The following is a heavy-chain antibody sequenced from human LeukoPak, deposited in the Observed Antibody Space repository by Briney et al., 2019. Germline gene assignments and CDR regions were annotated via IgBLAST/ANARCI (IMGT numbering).Heavy chain of an antibody. V-gene: IGHV4-4*02. CDR1: GGSISSSTNW. CDR2: IYHSGGT. D-gene: IGHD2-8*01. J-gene: IGHJ6*03. Sequence: SGTLSLTCAVSGGSISSSTNWWSWVRQPPGKGLEWIGEIYHSGGTNYNPSLKSRITISVDKSQNQFTLKVNSLTAADTAVYYCATNGYYCMDVWGKGTTVTVSS. CDR3: ATNGYYCMDV.